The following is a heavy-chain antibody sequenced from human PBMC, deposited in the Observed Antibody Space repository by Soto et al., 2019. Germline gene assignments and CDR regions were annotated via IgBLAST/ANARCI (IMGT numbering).Heavy chain of an antibody. CDR1: GDSVRNQY. Sequence: SETLSLTCTLSGDSVRNQYWSWIRRPPGRGLEWIGYIYRSGSTKYNPSLKSRLTISVDTSKNQFSLKLSSVTAADTAVYYCARTLDYGHMDVWGKGTTVTVSS. J-gene: IGHJ6*03. CDR3: ARTLDYGHMDV. CDR2: IYRSGST. D-gene: IGHD3-16*01. V-gene: IGHV4-4*09.